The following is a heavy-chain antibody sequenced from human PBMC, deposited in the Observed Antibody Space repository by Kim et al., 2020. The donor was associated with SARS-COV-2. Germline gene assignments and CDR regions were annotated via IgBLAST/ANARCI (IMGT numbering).Heavy chain of an antibody. V-gene: IGHV3-30*01. J-gene: IGHJ3*01. CDR3: ARGGGFSSGWHDAFDV. Sequence: SVKGRLTISRDNFKNTLYLQMNSLRAEDTAVYYCARGGGFSSGWHDAFDVWGQGAMVAVSS. D-gene: IGHD6-19*01.